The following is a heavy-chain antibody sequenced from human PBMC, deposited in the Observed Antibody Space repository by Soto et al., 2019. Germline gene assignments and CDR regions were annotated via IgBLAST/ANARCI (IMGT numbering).Heavy chain of an antibody. CDR2: ISYDGSNK. V-gene: IGHV3-30*18. J-gene: IGHJ6*02. Sequence: GGSLRLSCAASGFTFSSYGMHWVRQAPGKGLEWVAVISYDGSNKYYADSVKGRFTISRDNSKNTLYLQMNSLRAEDTAVYYCAKASGDFWSGYSFVPYYYGMDVWGQGTTVTVSS. CDR3: AKASGDFWSGYSFVPYYYGMDV. D-gene: IGHD3-3*01. CDR1: GFTFSSYG.